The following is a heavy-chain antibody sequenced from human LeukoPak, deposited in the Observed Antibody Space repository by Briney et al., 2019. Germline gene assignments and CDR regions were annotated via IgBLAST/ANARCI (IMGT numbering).Heavy chain of an antibody. CDR2: ISSSSSYI. CDR1: GFPFSSYS. D-gene: IGHD3-9*01. J-gene: IGHJ1*01. CDR3: ARLVGPNPYFDSL. Sequence: GGSLTLSCAASGFPFSSYSMNWVRQAPGKGLEWVSSISSSSSYIYYADSVKGRFTISRDNAKNSLYLQMNSLRAEDTAVYYCARLVGPNPYFDSLWGRGNLVTVSS. V-gene: IGHV3-21*01.